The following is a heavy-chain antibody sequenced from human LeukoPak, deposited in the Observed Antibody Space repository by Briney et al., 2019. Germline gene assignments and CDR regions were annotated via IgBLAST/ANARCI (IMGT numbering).Heavy chain of an antibody. CDR2: IYYSGST. D-gene: IGHD3-3*01. J-gene: IGHJ3*02. CDR3: ARRLPYYDFWSGYYTGAFDI. Sequence: PSETLSLTCTVSGGSISSYYWSWIRQPPGKGLEWIGYIYYSGSTNYNPSLKSRVTISVDTSKNQFSLKLSSVAAADTAVYYCARRLPYYDFWSGYYTGAFDIWGQGTMVTVSS. V-gene: IGHV4-59*01. CDR1: GGSISSYY.